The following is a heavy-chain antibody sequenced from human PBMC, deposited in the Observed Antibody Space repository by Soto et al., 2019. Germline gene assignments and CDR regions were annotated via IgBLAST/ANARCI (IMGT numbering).Heavy chain of an antibody. Sequence: EVQLVGSGGGLVQPGGSLRLSCAVSGITFSSYSMTWVRQAPGGGREGVSYISSSGRTTHYADSVKGRFTISRDNAKNSLYLQINSLRPEDTAVYYCPRDKLFRYFDLCGRGTLVTLSS. J-gene: IGHJ2*01. D-gene: IGHD2-15*01. CDR2: ISSSGRTT. V-gene: IGHV3-48*01. CDR3: PRDKLFRYFDL. CDR1: GITFSSYS.